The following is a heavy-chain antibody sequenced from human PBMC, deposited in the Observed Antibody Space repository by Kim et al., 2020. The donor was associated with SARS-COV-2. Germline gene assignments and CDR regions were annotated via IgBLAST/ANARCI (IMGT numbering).Heavy chain of an antibody. Sequence: GGSLRLSCAASGFTFSTYAMTWVRQAPGKGLEWVSAISTSGANTYYADSVKGRFTISHRTSFRKPNADRKSTRLNSSHIQKSRMPSSACKNKKIETFHY. D-gene: IGHD2-2*01. J-gene: IGHJ4*01. CDR1: GFTFSTYA. V-gene: IGHV3-23*01. CDR3: RMPSSACKNKKIETFHY. CDR2: ISTSGANT.